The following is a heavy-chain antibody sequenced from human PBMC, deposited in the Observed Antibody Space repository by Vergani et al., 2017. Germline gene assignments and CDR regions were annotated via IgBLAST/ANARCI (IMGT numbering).Heavy chain of an antibody. CDR2: IGTAGDT. CDR1: GFTFSSYD. V-gene: IGHV3-13*01. D-gene: IGHD3-10*01. J-gene: IGHJ4*02. CDR3: ARATYYYGSGSHAAPYYFDY. Sequence: EVQLVESGGGLVQPGGSLRLSCAASGFTFSSYDMHWVRQATGKGLEWVSAIGTAGDTYYPSSVKGRFTISRENAKNSLYLQMNSLRAGDTAVYYCARATYYYGSGSHAAPYYFDYWGQGTLVTVSS.